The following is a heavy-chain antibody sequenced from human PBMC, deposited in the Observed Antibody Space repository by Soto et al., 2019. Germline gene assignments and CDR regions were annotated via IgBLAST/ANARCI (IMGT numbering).Heavy chain of an antibody. CDR1: GFTFSSYS. CDR3: ARDKAYYYYGMDV. Sequence: GGSLRLSCAASGFTFSSYSMNWVRQAPGKGLEWVSSISGSSSYIYYADSVKGRFTISRDNAKNSLYLQMNSLRAEDTAVYYCARDKAYYYYGMDVWGQGTTVTVSS. CDR2: ISGSSSYI. V-gene: IGHV3-21*01. J-gene: IGHJ6*02.